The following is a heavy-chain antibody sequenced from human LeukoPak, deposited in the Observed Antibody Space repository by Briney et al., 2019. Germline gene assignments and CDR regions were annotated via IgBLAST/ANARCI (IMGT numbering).Heavy chain of an antibody. J-gene: IGHJ1*01. V-gene: IGHV3-23*01. CDR1: GFTFHNYA. CDR3: GRDPNGDYVGAFSFQR. D-gene: IGHD4-17*01. Sequence: GGSLRLSCAASGFTFHNYAMVWVRQGPGKGLEWVSAIRGRGDDKYYADSVKGRFTISRDNSKNMLYLQMYSLRDDDTAVYYCGRDPNGDYVGAFSFQRWGQGTLVTVSS. CDR2: IRGRGDDK.